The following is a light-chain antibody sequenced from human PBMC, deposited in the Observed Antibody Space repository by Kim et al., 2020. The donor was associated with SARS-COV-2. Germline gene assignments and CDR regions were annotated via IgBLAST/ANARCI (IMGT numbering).Light chain of an antibody. J-gene: IGKJ4*01. CDR3: QQRSNWPLT. CDR2: DAS. V-gene: IGKV3-11*01. CDR1: QSVSSY. Sequence: LSPGERAPLSCRASQSVSSYFAWYQHKPGQAPRLLIYDASNRATGIPARFSGSGSGTDFTLTINSLEPEDFAVYYCQQRSNWPLTFGGGTKVDIK.